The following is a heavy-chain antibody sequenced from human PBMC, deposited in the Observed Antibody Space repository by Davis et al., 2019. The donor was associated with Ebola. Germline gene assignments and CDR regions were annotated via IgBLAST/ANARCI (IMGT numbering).Heavy chain of an antibody. V-gene: IGHV6-1*01. Sequence: LRLSCDISGDSVSSNSGAWNWIRQSPSRGLEWLGRTYYSSKWYKDYAVSVKSRITINLDTSKNQFSLQLNPVIPEDTALYYCARGWLRTGMDIWGEGTTVTVSS. J-gene: IGHJ6*04. CDR1: GDSVSSNSGA. CDR3: ARGWLRTGMDI. D-gene: IGHD5-12*01. CDR2: TYYSSKWYK.